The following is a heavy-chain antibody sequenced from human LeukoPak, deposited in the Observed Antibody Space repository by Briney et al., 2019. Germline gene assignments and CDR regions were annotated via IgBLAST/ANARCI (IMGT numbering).Heavy chain of an antibody. D-gene: IGHD6-19*01. CDR1: GFNVNSYY. Sequence: GGSLRLSCAASGFNVNSYYMSWVRQAPGRGLEWVSALSSGDNTHYADSVNGRFTISRGNSKNTLYLQLNSLRAEDTAVYYCAKVPTYRSSGWFYWGQGTLVTVSS. V-gene: IGHV3-53*01. J-gene: IGHJ4*02. CDR2: LSSGDNT. CDR3: AKVPTYRSSGWFY.